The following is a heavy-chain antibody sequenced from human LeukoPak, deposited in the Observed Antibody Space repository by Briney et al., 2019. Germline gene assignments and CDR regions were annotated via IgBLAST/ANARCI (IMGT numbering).Heavy chain of an antibody. J-gene: IGHJ4*02. CDR2: ISYDGSNN. V-gene: IGHV3-30*03. CDR3: ARHTSSWSHCDY. D-gene: IGHD6-13*01. CDR1: GLIFRYYG. Sequence: RSLRLSCVASGLIFRYYGLHWVRPAPGRGLGWGAFISYDGSNNHYIDSVKGRFTISRDNSKNTLYLQMNSLRAEDTAVYYCARHTSSWSHCDYWGQGTLVTVSS.